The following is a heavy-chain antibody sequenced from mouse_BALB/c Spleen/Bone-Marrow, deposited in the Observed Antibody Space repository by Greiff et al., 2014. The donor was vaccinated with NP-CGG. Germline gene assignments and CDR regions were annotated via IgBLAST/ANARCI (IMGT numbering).Heavy chain of an antibody. D-gene: IGHD1-1*01. CDR1: GFTFSSSY. Sequence: VQLQQSGGEVAKPGASVKLSCKTSGFTFSSSYISWLKQKPGQSLEWIAWIFGGTGAITYNQKFTGKAQLTVDHSSNTAYIHLRRLTTEAYATDFCARPLYGSSFAWFAYWGQGTLVTVSA. CDR3: ARPLYGSSFAWFAY. CDR2: IFGGTGAI. J-gene: IGHJ3*01. V-gene: IGHV1-76*01.